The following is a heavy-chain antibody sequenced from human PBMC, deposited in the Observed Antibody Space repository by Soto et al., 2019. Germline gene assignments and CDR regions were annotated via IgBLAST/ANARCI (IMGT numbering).Heavy chain of an antibody. CDR2: ISGSGGST. D-gene: IGHD3-3*01. J-gene: IGHJ6*02. CDR3: AKDVQIYDFWSGYYTAVDYYYGMDV. V-gene: IGHV3-23*01. CDR1: GFTFSSYA. Sequence: GALRLSCAASGFTFSSYAMSWVRQAPGKGLEWVSAISGSGGSTYYADSVKGRFTISRDNSKNTLYLQMNSLRAEDTAVYYCAKDVQIYDFWSGYYTAVDYYYGMDVWGQGTTVTVSS.